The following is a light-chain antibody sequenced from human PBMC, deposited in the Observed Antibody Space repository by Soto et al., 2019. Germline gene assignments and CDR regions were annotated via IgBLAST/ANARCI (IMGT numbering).Light chain of an antibody. V-gene: IGKV3-20*01. Sequence: EIVLTQSPGTLSLSPGERATLSCRASQSVSSSYLAWYQQKPGQAPRLLIYGASSRATGIPDRFSGSGSGTDFTLTISRLEPEDFAVYHCQQYGNPPTFGQGTKVEIK. CDR1: QSVSSSY. CDR3: QQYGNPPT. J-gene: IGKJ1*01. CDR2: GAS.